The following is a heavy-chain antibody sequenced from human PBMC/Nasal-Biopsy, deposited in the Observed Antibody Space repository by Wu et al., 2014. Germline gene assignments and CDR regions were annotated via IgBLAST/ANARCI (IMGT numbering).Heavy chain of an antibody. Sequence: TLSLTCIVSGDSVNDYYYWSWIRQSPRKGLEWLGFKSDAGAISYNPSLKGRVTILVDASKTHFSLTVTSVTPDDTATYYCARGARRAVMIAPPDYWGQGILVTVSS. CDR3: ARGARRAVMIAPPDY. CDR2: KSDAGAI. D-gene: IGHD2-21*01. J-gene: IGHJ4*02. V-gene: IGHV4-59*02. CDR1: GDSVNDYY.